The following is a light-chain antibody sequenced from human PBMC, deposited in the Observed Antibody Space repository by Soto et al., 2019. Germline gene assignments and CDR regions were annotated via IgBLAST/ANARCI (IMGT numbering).Light chain of an antibody. J-gene: IGKJ5*01. CDR2: DAS. CDR3: QQYNNWPPST. V-gene: IGKV3-15*01. CDR1: QSVSNN. Sequence: ETVMTQSPATLSVSPGERATLSCRASQSVSNNLAWYQQKPGQAPRLLIYDASTRSSGIPARFSGSGSGTEFTLTISCLQSEDFGIYYCQQYNNWPPSTFGQGTRLDIK.